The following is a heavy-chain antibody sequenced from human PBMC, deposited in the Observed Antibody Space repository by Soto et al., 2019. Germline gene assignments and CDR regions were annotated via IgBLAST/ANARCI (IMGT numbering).Heavy chain of an antibody. Sequence: PGESLKISCQGSGYTFTNSWIAWVRQMPGKGLEWMGIIFPSDSDTRYSPSFQGQITISADKSLSAAYLRWSSLTASDTAMYYCARFDSGMDVWGQGTTVTVSS. CDR1: GYTFTNSW. CDR3: ARFDSGMDV. V-gene: IGHV5-51*01. D-gene: IGHD3-3*01. CDR2: IFPSDSDT. J-gene: IGHJ6*02.